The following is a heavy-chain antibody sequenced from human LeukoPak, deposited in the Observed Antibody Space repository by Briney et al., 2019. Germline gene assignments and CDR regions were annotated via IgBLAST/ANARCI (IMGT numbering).Heavy chain of an antibody. CDR3: ARMGLWFGELLGRRDF. J-gene: IGHJ4*02. V-gene: IGHV3-66*01. Sequence: GGSLRLSCAASGFTFSSDYMSWVRQAPGKGLEWVSVIYRAGSTHYADSVKGRSTISRDNSKNTLDLQMNSLRVEDSAVYFCARMGLWFGELLGRRDFWGQGTLVTVSS. CDR2: IYRAGST. CDR1: GFTFSSDY. D-gene: IGHD3-10*01.